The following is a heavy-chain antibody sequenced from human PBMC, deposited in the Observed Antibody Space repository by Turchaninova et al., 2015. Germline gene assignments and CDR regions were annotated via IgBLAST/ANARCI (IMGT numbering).Heavy chain of an antibody. D-gene: IGHD2-15*01. V-gene: IGHV2-5*02. J-gene: IGHJ4*02. CDR2: IYWDDDK. CDR3: AHRRPNSGGWDTGVFDY. CDR1: GFSLSSSGVG. Sequence: QITLKESGPTLVKPTQTLALTCTFSGFSLSSSGVGVGWIRHAPGKALEWLAVIYWDDDKRYSHSLKSRLTITKDTSNNLVVLAMTNMDPVDTATYYCAHRRPNSGGWDTGVFDYWGQGTLVTVSS.